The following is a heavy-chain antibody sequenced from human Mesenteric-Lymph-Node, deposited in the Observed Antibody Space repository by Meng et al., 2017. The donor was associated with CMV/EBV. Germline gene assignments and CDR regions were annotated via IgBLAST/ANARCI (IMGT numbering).Heavy chain of an antibody. Sequence: GESLKISCAASGFTFNNYGMHWVRQAPGKGLQWVAFVRFDGRNKYSTDSVKGRFTISRDNSKNTLYLQMKSLRAEDTAVYYCAKGMYYYDSSGPHDYWGQGTLVTVSS. D-gene: IGHD3-22*01. CDR3: AKGMYYYDSSGPHDY. J-gene: IGHJ4*02. CDR1: GFTFNNYG. V-gene: IGHV3-30*02. CDR2: VRFDGRNK.